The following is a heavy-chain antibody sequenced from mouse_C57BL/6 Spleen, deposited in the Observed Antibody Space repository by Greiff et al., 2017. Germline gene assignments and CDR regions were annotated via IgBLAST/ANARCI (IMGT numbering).Heavy chain of an antibody. CDR1: GYTFTSYW. CDR2: IDPSASAT. V-gene: IGHV1-52*01. D-gene: IGHD1-1*01. CDR3: ARGGYYGSAWFAY. Sequence: QVQLQQPGAELVRPGSSVKLSCKASGYTFTSYWMHWVKQRPIQGLEWIGNIDPSASATHYNQKFKDKATLTVDKSSSTAYMQLSSLTSEDSAVYYCARGGYYGSAWFAYWGQGTLVTVSA. J-gene: IGHJ3*01.